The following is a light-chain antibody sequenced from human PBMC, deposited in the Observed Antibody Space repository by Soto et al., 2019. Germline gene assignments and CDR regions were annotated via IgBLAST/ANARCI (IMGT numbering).Light chain of an antibody. CDR1: SSDVGGYNY. V-gene: IGLV2-14*01. Sequence: QSVVTQPASVSGSPGQSITIPCTGNSSDVGGYNYVSWYQQHPGKAPKLMIYDVSNRPSGVSNRFSGSKSGNTASLTISGLQAEDEADYYCSSYTSSSTPVFGTGTKVTVL. CDR3: SSYTSSSTPV. J-gene: IGLJ1*01. CDR2: DVS.